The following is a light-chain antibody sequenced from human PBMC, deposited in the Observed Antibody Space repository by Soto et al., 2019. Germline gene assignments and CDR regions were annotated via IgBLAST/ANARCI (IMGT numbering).Light chain of an antibody. J-gene: IGKJ3*01. V-gene: IGKV1-33*01. CDR1: QDVSDH. Sequence: DIQLTQSPSSLSASVGDDVTIACQASQDVSDHLNWYQQKAGQAPKLLIYDASNLEPGVQSRFSGSGSETYFTFTISGLQPEDFATYYCQQYDDLPTFGPGTKVDIK. CDR2: DAS. CDR3: QQYDDLPT.